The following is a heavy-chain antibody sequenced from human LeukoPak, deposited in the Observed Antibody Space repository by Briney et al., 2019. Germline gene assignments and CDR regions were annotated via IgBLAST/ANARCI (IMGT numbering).Heavy chain of an antibody. CDR2: IYYSGST. V-gene: IGHV4-31*03. Sequence: SQTLSLTCTVSGGSISSGGYYWSWIRQHPGKGLEWIGYIYYSGSTYYNPSLKSRVTISVDTSKNQFSLKLSSVTVADTAVYYCARAQGIVVVPAAIGFDYWGQGTLVTVSS. CDR3: ARAQGIVVVPAAIGFDY. CDR1: GGSISSGGYY. D-gene: IGHD2-2*02. J-gene: IGHJ4*02.